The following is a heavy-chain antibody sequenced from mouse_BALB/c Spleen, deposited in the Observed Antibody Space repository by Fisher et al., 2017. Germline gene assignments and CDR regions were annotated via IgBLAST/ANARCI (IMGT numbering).Heavy chain of an antibody. V-gene: IGHV1-64*01. J-gene: IGHJ4*01. CDR3: ARANFYAMDY. Sequence: KFKGKATMTVDKSSSTAYMQLSSLTSEDSAVYYCARANFYAMDYWGQGTSVTVSS. D-gene: IGHD4-1*01.